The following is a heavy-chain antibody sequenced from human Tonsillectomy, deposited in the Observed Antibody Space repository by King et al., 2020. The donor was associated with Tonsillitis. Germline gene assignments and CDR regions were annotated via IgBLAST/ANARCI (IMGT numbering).Heavy chain of an antibody. J-gene: IGHJ3*02. CDR3: ARTDAFDI. CDR2: INQDGSEK. Sequence: QLVQSGGGLVQPGGSLRLSCAASGFTFSHFWMNWVRQAPGKGLEWVANINQDGSEKYFVDSVKGRFTISRDNAKNSVYLQMNSLRVDDTAVYYCARTDAFDIWGQGTMVTVSS. CDR1: GFTFSHFW. V-gene: IGHV3-7*03.